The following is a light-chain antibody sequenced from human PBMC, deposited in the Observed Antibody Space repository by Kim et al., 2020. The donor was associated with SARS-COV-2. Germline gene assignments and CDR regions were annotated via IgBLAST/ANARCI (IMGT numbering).Light chain of an antibody. CDR1: QSVSSSY. J-gene: IGKJ5*01. CDR3: QQYGSLIT. Sequence: EIVLTQSPGTLSLSPGERATLSCRASQSVSSSYLAWYQQKPGQAPRLLIYGASSRATGIPDRFSGSGSGKDFTLTISRLEPEDFAVYYWQQYGSLITFGQGTRRESK. CDR2: GAS. V-gene: IGKV3-20*01.